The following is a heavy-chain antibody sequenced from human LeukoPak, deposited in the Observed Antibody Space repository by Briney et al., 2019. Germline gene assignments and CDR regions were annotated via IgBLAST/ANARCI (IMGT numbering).Heavy chain of an antibody. CDR2: ISSDGSST. V-gene: IGHV3-74*01. CDR1: GFTFSSYW. Sequence: PGGSLRLSCAASGFTFSSYWMHWVRQAPGKGLVRVSRISSDGSSTSYADSVKGRFTISRDNAKNTLYLQMNSLRAEDTAVYYCARVAWGSAADAFDIWGQGTMVTVSS. CDR3: ARVAWGSAADAFDI. J-gene: IGHJ3*02. D-gene: IGHD3-16*01.